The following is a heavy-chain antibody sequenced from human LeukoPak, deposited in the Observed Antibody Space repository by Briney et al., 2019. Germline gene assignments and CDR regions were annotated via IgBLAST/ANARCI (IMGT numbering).Heavy chain of an antibody. J-gene: IGHJ3*02. CDR1: GFTFSTDN. CDR3: ARDKGLAIRAYDI. Sequence: GGSLRLSCVASGFTFSTDNMNWVRLAQGTGPDWVAFIDAGSNYIQYADSVKGRFIISRDNAQNSLFLEVNSLRVEDTAVYYCARDKGLAIRAYDIWGQGTMVTVSS. D-gene: IGHD3-9*01. CDR2: IDAGSNYI. V-gene: IGHV3-21*06.